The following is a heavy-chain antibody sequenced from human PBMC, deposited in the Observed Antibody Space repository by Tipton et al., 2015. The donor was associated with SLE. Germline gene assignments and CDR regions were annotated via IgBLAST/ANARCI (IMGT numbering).Heavy chain of an antibody. CDR1: GGSISSYY. Sequence: TLSLTCTVSGGSISSYYWSWVRQSPGKGLEWIGNIFYSGITNDNPSLKSRITISVDSFKNQFSLRLNSVTAADTAIYYCARRGYNYWYFDLWGRGALVTVSS. J-gene: IGHJ2*01. D-gene: IGHD5-24*01. CDR3: ARRGYNYWYFDL. V-gene: IGHV4-59*01. CDR2: IFYSGIT.